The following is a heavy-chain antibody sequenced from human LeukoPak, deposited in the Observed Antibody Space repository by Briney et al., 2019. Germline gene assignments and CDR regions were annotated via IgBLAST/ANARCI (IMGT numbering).Heavy chain of an antibody. CDR3: ARYYDRSGYWSTPHFDY. V-gene: IGHV4-31*03. J-gene: IGHJ4*02. Sequence: PSQTLSLTCTVSGGSISSGGYHWSWIRQHPGKCLEWIGYIYYSGSTYYNPSLKSRVTISVDTSKNQFSLKLSSVTAADTAVYYCARYYDRSGYWSTPHFDYWGQGTLVTVSS. CDR2: IYYSGST. CDR1: GGSISSGGYH. D-gene: IGHD3-22*01.